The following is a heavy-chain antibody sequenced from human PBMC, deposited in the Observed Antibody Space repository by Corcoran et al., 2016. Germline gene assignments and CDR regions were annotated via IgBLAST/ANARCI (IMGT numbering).Heavy chain of an antibody. CDR3: AGLYYGDRTKDAFDI. CDR2: IIPIFGTE. CDR1: GGTFSSYG. D-gene: IGHD4-17*01. Sequence: VQLVKSGAEVKKHGTSGKVSCKASGGTFSSYGISWVRQAPGQGLEWIGGIIPIFGTENYAQKFQGRVTITADESKSTAYMELGSLRAEDTAVYSCAGLYYGDRTKDAFDIWGQGTMFTVSS. J-gene: IGHJ3*02. V-gene: IGHV1-69*01.